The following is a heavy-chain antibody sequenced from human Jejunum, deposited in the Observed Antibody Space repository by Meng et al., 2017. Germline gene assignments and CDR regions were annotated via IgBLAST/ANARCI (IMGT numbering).Heavy chain of an antibody. CDR1: VYSLY. J-gene: IGHJ4*02. Sequence: QVQLVQSGAEVKKPGASVTVSCKASVYSLYIHWVRLRPGEGLEWMGRINPRTGDTKSAQSFQGRVTMTRDTSTSTFSMDLSSLTTDDSAVYFCARESADGGSFDFWGQGTLVTVSS. D-gene: IGHD2-15*01. V-gene: IGHV1-2*06. CDR3: ARESADGGSFDF. CDR2: INPRTGDT.